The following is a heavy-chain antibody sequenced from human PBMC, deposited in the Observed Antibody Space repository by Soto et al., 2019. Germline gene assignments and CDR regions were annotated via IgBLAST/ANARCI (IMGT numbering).Heavy chain of an antibody. CDR3: DRDLAVGLVDD. Sequence: QVQLVQSGAEVKKPGASVKVSCKASGYTFTSYGISWVRQAPGQGLEWMGWISAYNGNTNYAQKLQGRVTMTTDTTTSTANKDIMSPRSHDTAGYCCDRDLAVGLVDDWCQGTLVTVSS. V-gene: IGHV1-18*01. J-gene: IGHJ4*02. CDR2: ISAYNGNT. CDR1: GYTFTSYG.